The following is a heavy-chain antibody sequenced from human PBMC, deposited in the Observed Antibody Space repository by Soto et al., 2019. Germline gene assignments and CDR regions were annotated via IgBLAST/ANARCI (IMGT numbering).Heavy chain of an antibody. J-gene: IGHJ1*01. V-gene: IGHV3-23*01. Sequence: GGSQILSCAASGVTFGGYSVSWIRQTPGKGLEWVSSISGNGGSTYYADSVNGRFTISRDNSKNTLYLQMDSLRAEDTAVYYCAKDMYYYDTSGYFEYFQYWGQGALVTVSS. CDR1: GVTFGGYS. D-gene: IGHD3-22*01. CDR2: ISGNGGST. CDR3: AKDMYYYDTSGYFEYFQY.